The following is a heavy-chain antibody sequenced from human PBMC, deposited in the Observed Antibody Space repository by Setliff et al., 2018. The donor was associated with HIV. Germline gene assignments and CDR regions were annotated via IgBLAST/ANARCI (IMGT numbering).Heavy chain of an antibody. Sequence: GGSLRLSCAASGLTFSSYAMTWVRQAPGRGLEWVSGITGNGRSTYYADSVRGRFTISRDNSKNTLFLQMNSLRVEDTAVYYCARSLYDSSMNVIWGQGTRVTVSS. J-gene: IGHJ4*01. CDR3: ARSLYDSSMNVI. D-gene: IGHD3-22*01. CDR1: GLTFSSYA. V-gene: IGHV3-23*01. CDR2: ITGNGRST.